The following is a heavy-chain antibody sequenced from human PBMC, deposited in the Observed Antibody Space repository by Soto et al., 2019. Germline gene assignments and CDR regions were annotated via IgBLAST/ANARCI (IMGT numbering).Heavy chain of an antibody. CDR2: IVVGSGNT. Sequence: GASVKVSCKASGFTFTSSAMQWVRQARGQRLEWIGWIVVGSGNTNYAQKFQERVTITRDMSTSTAYMELSSLRSEDTAVYYCAALAARRKDEYYYYYYMDVWGKGTTVTVSS. V-gene: IGHV1-58*02. J-gene: IGHJ6*03. D-gene: IGHD6-6*01. CDR1: GFTFTSSA. CDR3: AALAARRKDEYYYYYYMDV.